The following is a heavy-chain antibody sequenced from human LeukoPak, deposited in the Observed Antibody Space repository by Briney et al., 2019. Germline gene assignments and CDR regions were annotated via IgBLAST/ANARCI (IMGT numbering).Heavy chain of an antibody. V-gene: IGHV3-21*04. D-gene: IGHD3-16*02. Sequence: GGSLRLSCAASGFTFSSYSMNWVRQAPGKGLEWVSSSSSSSSYIYYADSVKGRFTISRDNAKNSLYLQMNSLRAEDTALYYCAKDTGYRVGHYYYYYMDVWGKGTTVTVSS. CDR1: GFTFSSYS. J-gene: IGHJ6*03. CDR3: AKDTGYRVGHYYYYYMDV. CDR2: SSSSSSYI.